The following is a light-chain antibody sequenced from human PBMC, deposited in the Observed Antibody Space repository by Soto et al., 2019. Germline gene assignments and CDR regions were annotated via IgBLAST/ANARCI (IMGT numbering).Light chain of an antibody. CDR2: FAS. Sequence: DIQLTQSPSTLSASVGDRVTITCRASQAISNYLAWYQQKPGKVPQLLIYFASTLQSGVPSRFSGSGSGTVITLTISSLQPEDVATYYCTTYNSATFSFGPGTKVDLK. CDR3: TTYNSATFS. CDR1: QAISNY. V-gene: IGKV1-27*01. J-gene: IGKJ3*01.